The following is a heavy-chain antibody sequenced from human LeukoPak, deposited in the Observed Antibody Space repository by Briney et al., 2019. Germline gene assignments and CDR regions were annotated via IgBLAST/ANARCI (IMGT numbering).Heavy chain of an antibody. V-gene: IGHV1-46*01. Sequence: GASVTVSCKASGYTFTSYYMHWVRQAPGQGLEWMGIINPSGGSTSYAQKFQGRVTMTRDTSTSTVYMELSSLRSEDTAVYYCARALPLSLRAAPTNWFDPWGQGTLVTVSS. J-gene: IGHJ5*02. D-gene: IGHD2-15*01. CDR1: GYTFTSYY. CDR2: INPSGGST. CDR3: ARALPLSLRAAPTNWFDP.